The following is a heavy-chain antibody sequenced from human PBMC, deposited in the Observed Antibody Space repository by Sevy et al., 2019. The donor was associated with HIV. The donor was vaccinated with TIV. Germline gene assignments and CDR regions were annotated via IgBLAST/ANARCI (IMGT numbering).Heavy chain of an antibody. D-gene: IGHD1-26*01. V-gene: IGHV3-7*01. CDR2: INQDGSAI. Sequence: GGSLRLSCAASGFTLSSYWMSWVRQAPGKGLEWVANINQDGSAIDYVDSVKGRFTISRDNAKNSLYLQINSLRADDTAIYYCARDLYSGSYHKDYWGQGTLVTVSS. CDR3: ARDLYSGSYHKDY. J-gene: IGHJ4*02. CDR1: GFTLSSYW.